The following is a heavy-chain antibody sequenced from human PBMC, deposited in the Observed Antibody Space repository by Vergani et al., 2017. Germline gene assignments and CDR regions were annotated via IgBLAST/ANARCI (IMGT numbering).Heavy chain of an antibody. CDR3: ARARKFRYGVVWENWFDP. CDR2: ISPGASTV. J-gene: IGHJ5*02. CDR1: GFKFSDHY. D-gene: IGHD3-3*01. Sequence: LEESGGGSVKPGGSLRLSCAASGFKFSDHYMSWIRQAPGKGLEWVSHISPGASTVSYTDSVTGRFTVSRDNDNNSLTLYMTTLRVEDTAVYYCARARKFRYGVVWENWFDPWGQGTLVTVSS. V-gene: IGHV3-11*04.